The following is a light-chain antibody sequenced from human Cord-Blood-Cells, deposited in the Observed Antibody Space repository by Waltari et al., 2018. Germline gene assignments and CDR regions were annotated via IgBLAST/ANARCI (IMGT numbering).Light chain of an antibody. CDR3: SSYTSSSTVV. V-gene: IGLV2-18*02. Sequence: QSALTQPPSVSGSPGQSVTISCTGTSSDLGSYNRVSWYQQPPGTAPKLMIYEVSNRPSGVPDRFSGSKSGNTASLTISGLQAEDEADYYCSSYTSSSTVVFGGGTKLTVL. CDR1: SSDLGSYNR. J-gene: IGLJ2*01. CDR2: EVS.